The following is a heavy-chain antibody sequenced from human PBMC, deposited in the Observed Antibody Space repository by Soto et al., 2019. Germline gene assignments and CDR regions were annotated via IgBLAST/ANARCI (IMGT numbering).Heavy chain of an antibody. J-gene: IGHJ3*02. CDR1: GFTFSNAW. Sequence: EVQLVESGGGLVKPGGSLRLSCAASGFTFSNAWMSWVRQAPGKGLEWVGRIKSKTDGGTTDYAAPVKGRFTISRDDSKNTLYLQMNSLKTGDPAVYYCTTEDCSGGSCYSPVAFDIWGQWTMVTVSS. V-gene: IGHV3-15*01. D-gene: IGHD2-15*01. CDR3: TTEDCSGGSCYSPVAFDI. CDR2: IKSKTDGGTT.